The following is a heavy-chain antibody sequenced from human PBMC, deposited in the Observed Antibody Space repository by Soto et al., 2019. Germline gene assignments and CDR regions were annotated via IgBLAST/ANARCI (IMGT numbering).Heavy chain of an antibody. J-gene: IGHJ4*02. CDR2: ITTTSGTK. Sequence: GGSLRLSCAASGFTFSRYSMNWVRQAPGRGLEWVSYITTTSGTKYYADSVKGRFTISRDNAKNLMYLEMNGLRVEDTAVYFCARDALLVATPFDLWRQGTLVTVPS. CDR1: GFTFSRYS. CDR3: ARDALLVATPFDL. D-gene: IGHD5-12*01. V-gene: IGHV3-48*01.